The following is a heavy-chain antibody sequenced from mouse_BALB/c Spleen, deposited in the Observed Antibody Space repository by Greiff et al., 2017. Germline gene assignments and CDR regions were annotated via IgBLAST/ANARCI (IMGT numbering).Heavy chain of an antibody. J-gene: IGHJ1*01. D-gene: IGHD1-1*01. Sequence: GGGLVQPKGSLKLSCAASGFTFNTNAMNWVRQAPGKGLEWVARIRSKSNNYATYYADSVKDRFTISRDDSQSMLYLQMNNLKTEDTAMYYCVRDGSSYVGYFDVWGAGTTVTVSS. V-gene: IGHV10S3*01. CDR2: IRSKSNNYAT. CDR1: GFTFNTNA. CDR3: VRDGSSYVGYFDV.